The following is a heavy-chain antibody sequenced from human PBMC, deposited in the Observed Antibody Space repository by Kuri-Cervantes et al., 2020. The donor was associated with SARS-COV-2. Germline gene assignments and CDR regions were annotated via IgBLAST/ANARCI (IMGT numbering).Heavy chain of an antibody. J-gene: IGHJ6*03. D-gene: IGHD2-2*01. V-gene: IGHV4-59*12. CDR2: IYYSGST. CDR3: ARGREGVVPATIPGLGFFLYFSMDV. Sequence: GSLRLSCTVSGGSIGSYYWSWIRQPPGKGLEWIGYIYYSGSTNYNPSLSSRVTISVDMSTNQFSLRLSTVTAADTAMYYCARGREGVVPATIPGLGFFLYFSMDVWGKGTAVTVSS. CDR1: GGSIGSYY.